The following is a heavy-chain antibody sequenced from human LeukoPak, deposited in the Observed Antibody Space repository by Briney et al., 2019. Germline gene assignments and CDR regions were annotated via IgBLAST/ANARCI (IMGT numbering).Heavy chain of an antibody. CDR1: GDSISSRYYF. J-gene: IGHJ4*02. V-gene: IGHV4-39*01. Sequence: PSETLSLTCTVTGDSISSRYYFWGWIRQPPGKGLEWIGSIYYSGSTKYSPSLKSRVTISVDTSKNQFSLKLSSVTAADTAVYYCARPYGGNFNWGQGTLVTVSS. CDR2: IYYSGST. CDR3: ARPYGGNFN. D-gene: IGHD4-23*01.